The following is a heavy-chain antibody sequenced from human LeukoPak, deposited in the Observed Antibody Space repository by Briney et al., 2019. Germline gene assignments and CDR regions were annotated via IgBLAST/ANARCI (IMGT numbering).Heavy chain of an antibody. CDR3: ARGTILQTDY. J-gene: IGHJ4*02. CDR2: VYSGGST. V-gene: IGHV3-66*02. D-gene: IGHD3-3*02. Sequence: QPGGSLRLSCAASGFTVSSNYMSWVRQAPGKGLEWVSVVYSGGSTYYADSVKGRFTISRDNSKNTLYLQMNSLRPEDTAVYYCARGTILQTDYWGQGTLVTVSS. CDR1: GFTVSSNY.